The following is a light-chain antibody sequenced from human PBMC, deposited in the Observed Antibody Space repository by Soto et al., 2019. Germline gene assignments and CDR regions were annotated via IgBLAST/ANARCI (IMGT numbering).Light chain of an antibody. CDR1: SSDVGAYNY. J-gene: IGLJ1*01. CDR3: SSYTDSNNYV. V-gene: IGLV2-8*01. CDR2: EVS. Sequence: QSALTQPPSASGSPGQSVTISCTGTSSDVGAYNYVSWYHEHPGKAPKLMIYEVSKRPSGVPDRFSGSKSGITASLTVSGLQTEDEADYYCSSYTDSNNYVFGPGTKLTVL.